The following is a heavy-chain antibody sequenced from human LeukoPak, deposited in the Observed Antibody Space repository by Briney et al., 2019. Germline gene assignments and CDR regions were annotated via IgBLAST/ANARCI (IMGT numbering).Heavy chain of an antibody. Sequence: SETLSLTCTVSGGSIRNYYWSWIRQPPGKGLEWIGYMYYSGSTNYNPSLKSRVTISVDTSKNQFSLKLSSVTAADTAVYYCARDGSSWYGWFDPWGQGTMVIVSS. CDR2: MYYSGST. CDR3: ARDGSSWYGWFDP. CDR1: GGSIRNYY. D-gene: IGHD6-13*01. V-gene: IGHV4-59*01. J-gene: IGHJ5*02.